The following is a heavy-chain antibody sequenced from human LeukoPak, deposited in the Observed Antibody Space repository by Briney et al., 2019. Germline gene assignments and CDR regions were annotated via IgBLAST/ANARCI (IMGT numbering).Heavy chain of an antibody. CDR2: INHSGST. CDR1: GGSFSGYY. J-gene: IGHJ4*02. CDR3: ARLYYYDSSGYSYFDY. D-gene: IGHD3-22*01. V-gene: IGHV4-34*01. Sequence: PSETLSLTCAVYGGSFSGYYWSWIRQPPGKGLEWIGEINHSGSTNYNPSLKSRVTISVDTSKNQFSLKLSSVTAADTAVYYCARLYYYDSSGYSYFDYWGQGTLVTVSS.